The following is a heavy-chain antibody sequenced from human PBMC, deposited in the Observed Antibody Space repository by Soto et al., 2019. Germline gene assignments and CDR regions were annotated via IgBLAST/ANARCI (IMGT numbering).Heavy chain of an antibody. V-gene: IGHV4-38-2*02. J-gene: IGHJ4*02. CDR1: GFAFSRGYY. CDR3: AREKVGTTFFDN. CDR2: IYPSVSS. Sequence: SETLSLTCNVSGFAFSRGYYWSWVRQSPGKGLEWIGSIYPSVSSYHNPSLETRLTLSIDTSKNQFTLKLASVTAADTALYYCAREKVGTTFFDNWGKGIQVTVSS. D-gene: IGHD1-1*01.